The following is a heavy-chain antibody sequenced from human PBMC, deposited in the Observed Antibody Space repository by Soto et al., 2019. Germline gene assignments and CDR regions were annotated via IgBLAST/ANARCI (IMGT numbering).Heavy chain of an antibody. CDR3: ARDLWGNWFDP. CDR1: GFTLSSNY. D-gene: IGHD3-16*01. V-gene: IGHV3-66*01. Sequence: GGSPRLSCSASGFTLSSNYMGWVRQAPGKGLEWVSVIYSGGSTYYADSVKGRFTISRDNSKNTLYLQMNSLRAEDTAVYYCARDLWGNWFDPWGQGTLVTVSS. J-gene: IGHJ5*02. CDR2: IYSGGST.